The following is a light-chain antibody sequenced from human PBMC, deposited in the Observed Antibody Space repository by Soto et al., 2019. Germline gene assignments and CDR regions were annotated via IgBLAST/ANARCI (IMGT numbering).Light chain of an antibody. Sequence: EIVLTQSPGTLSLSPGERATLSCRASQYVSTTFFAWYQQKPGQAPRLLIYGTSNRATGIPDTFSGSGSVTGFTLTISTPEPEDFAVYYCQHYGSSPLTFGGGTRMEIK. V-gene: IGKV3-20*01. J-gene: IGKJ4*01. CDR1: QYVSTTF. CDR2: GTS. CDR3: QHYGSSPLT.